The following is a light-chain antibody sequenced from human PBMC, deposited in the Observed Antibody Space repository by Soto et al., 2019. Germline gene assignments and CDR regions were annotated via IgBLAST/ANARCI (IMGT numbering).Light chain of an antibody. CDR3: QQYNNWPGT. Sequence: EIVLTQSPGTLSVSPGERATLSCRASQSVSSKLAWYQQKPGQAPRLLFYGASTGATGIPARFSGSGSETEFALAISSVQSEDFAVYYCQQYNNWPGTFGQGTQVESK. J-gene: IGKJ1*01. CDR2: GAS. CDR1: QSVSSK. V-gene: IGKV3-15*01.